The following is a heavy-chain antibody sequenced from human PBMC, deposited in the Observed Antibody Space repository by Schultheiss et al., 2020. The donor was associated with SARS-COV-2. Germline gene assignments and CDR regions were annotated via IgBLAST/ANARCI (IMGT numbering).Heavy chain of an antibody. CDR2: INSDGSST. D-gene: IGHD1-1*01. V-gene: IGHV3-74*01. Sequence: GESLKISCAASGFTFSSYWMHWVRQAPGKGLVWVSRINSDGSSTSYADSVKGRFTISRDNSKNTLYLQMNSLRAEDTAVYYCAKHETVQLETFYYYYYMDVWGKGTTVTVSS. J-gene: IGHJ6*03. CDR1: GFTFSSYW. CDR3: AKHETVQLETFYYYYYMDV.